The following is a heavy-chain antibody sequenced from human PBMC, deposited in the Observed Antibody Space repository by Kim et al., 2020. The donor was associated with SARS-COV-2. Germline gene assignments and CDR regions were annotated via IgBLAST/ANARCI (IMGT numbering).Heavy chain of an antibody. Sequence: SETLSLTCTVSGDSISSSSYYWGWIRQPPGKGLEWIGTIYYSGSTYYNPSLKSRVTISVDTSKNQFSLKLSSVTAADTAVYYCARHRYSSSWYPLGWFDPWGQGILVTVSS. CDR2: IYYSGST. J-gene: IGHJ5*02. D-gene: IGHD6-13*01. V-gene: IGHV4-39*01. CDR1: GDSISSSSYY. CDR3: ARHRYSSSWYPLGWFDP.